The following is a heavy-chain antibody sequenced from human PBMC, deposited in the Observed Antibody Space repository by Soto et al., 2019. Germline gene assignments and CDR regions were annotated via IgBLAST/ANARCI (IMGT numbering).Heavy chain of an antibody. CDR3: ARGQKSTVTTRAGSPKSYNYYYYYMDV. V-gene: IGHV1-8*01. CDR2: MNPNSGNT. D-gene: IGHD4-17*01. Sequence: ASVKVSCKASGYTFTSYDINWVRQATGQGLEWMGWMNPNSGNTGYAQKFQGRVTMTRNTSISTAYMELSSLRSEDTAVYYCARGQKSTVTTRAGSPKSYNYYYYYMDVWGKGTTVTVSS. J-gene: IGHJ6*03. CDR1: GYTFTSYD.